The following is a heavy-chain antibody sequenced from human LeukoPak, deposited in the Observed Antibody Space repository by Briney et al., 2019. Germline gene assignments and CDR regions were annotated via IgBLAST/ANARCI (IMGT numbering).Heavy chain of an antibody. CDR2: IKSKTDGGTT. CDR1: GFTFSNAW. V-gene: IGHV3-15*01. Sequence: GGSLRLSCAASGFTFSNAWMSWVRQAPGKGLEWVGRIKSKTDGGTTDYAAPVKGRFTISRDDSKNTLYLQMNSLKTEDTAVYYCTTGVLATAYYYYYMDVWGKGTTVTISS. J-gene: IGHJ6*03. CDR3: TTGVLATAYYYYYMDV. D-gene: IGHD1-26*01.